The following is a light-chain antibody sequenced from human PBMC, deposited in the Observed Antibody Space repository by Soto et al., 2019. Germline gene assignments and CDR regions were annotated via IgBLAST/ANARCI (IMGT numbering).Light chain of an antibody. Sequence: EIVLTQSPDTLSLSPGDSATLSCRASQSVRSSYLAWYQQTPGQAPRLLIDGASSRATGVPDRFSGTGSGTDFTLTISRLEPEDFAVFYCQQYGNSPITFGQGTRLEIK. J-gene: IGKJ5*01. CDR1: QSVRSSY. V-gene: IGKV3-20*01. CDR2: GAS. CDR3: QQYGNSPIT.